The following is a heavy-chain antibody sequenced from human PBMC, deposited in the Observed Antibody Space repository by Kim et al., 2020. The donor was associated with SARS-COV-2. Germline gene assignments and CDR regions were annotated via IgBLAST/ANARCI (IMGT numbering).Heavy chain of an antibody. CDR3: ASELTIFGP. CDR1: GYSINSGYY. Sequence: SETLSLTCTVSGYSINSGYYWGWIRQPPGKGLEWIGSIYHSGSTYYNPSLKSRVTISVDTSKNQFSLKLSSVTAADTAVYYCASELTIFGPWGQGTLVTVSS. V-gene: IGHV4-38-2*02. CDR2: IYHSGST. D-gene: IGHD3-3*01. J-gene: IGHJ5*02.